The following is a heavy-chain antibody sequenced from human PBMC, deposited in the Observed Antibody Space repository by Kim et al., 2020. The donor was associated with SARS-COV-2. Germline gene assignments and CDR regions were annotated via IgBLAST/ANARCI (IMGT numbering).Heavy chain of an antibody. CDR2: IYYSGST. D-gene: IGHD6-19*01. CDR3: ARLPKAVAGTGDY. J-gene: IGHJ4*02. CDR1: GGSVSSGSYY. Sequence: SETLSLTCTVSGGSVSSGSYYWSWIRQPPGKGLEWIGYIYYSGSTNYNPTLKSRVTISVDTSKNQFSLKLSSVTAADTAEYYCARLPKAVAGTGDYWGQGTLITVSS. V-gene: IGHV4-61*01.